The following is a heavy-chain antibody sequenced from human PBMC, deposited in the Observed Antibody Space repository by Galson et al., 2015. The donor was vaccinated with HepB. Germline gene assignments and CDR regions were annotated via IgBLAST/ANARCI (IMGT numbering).Heavy chain of an antibody. Sequence: LSLTCAVYGGSFSGYYWSWIRQPPGKGLEWIGEINHSGSTNYNPSLKSRVTISVDTSKNQFSLKLSSVTAADTAVYHCAMRRDIVVVGYYYYGMDVWGQGTTVTVSS. V-gene: IGHV4-34*01. CDR1: GGSFSGYY. D-gene: IGHD2-15*01. J-gene: IGHJ6*02. CDR3: AMRRDIVVVGYYYYGMDV. CDR2: INHSGST.